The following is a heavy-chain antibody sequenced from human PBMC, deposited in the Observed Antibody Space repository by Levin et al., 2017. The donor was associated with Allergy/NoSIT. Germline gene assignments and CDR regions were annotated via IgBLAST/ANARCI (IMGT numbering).Heavy chain of an antibody. CDR1: GGSVNTYC. D-gene: IGHD3-10*01. Sequence: NASETLSLTCTVSGGSVNTYCWSWIRQPPGRGLEWIGNICYSGNTYYNPSLKSRVTISRDMSNNHFSLNMSSVVAADTAMYYCARDIWFGSYWGNWFDPWGQGTLVTVSS. CDR2: ICYSGNT. J-gene: IGHJ5*02. CDR3: ARDIWFGSYWGNWFDP. V-gene: IGHV4-59*02.